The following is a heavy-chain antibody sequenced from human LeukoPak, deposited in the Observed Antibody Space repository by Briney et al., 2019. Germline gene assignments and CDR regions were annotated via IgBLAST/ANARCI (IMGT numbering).Heavy chain of an antibody. Sequence: GGSLRLSCAASGFTFSSYWMSWVRQAPGKGLEWVASIKQDGSEKYYVDSVKGRFTISRDNAKNSLYLQMNSLRAEDTAVYYCARGLNAYSSSWYVWGQGTLVTVSS. J-gene: IGHJ4*02. CDR1: GFTFSSYW. CDR3: ARGLNAYSSSWYV. V-gene: IGHV3-7*03. CDR2: IKQDGSEK. D-gene: IGHD6-13*01.